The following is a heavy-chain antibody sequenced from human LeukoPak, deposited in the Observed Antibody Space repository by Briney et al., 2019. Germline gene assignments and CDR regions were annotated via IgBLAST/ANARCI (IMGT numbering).Heavy chain of an antibody. Sequence: ASVKVSCKASGYTFTSYDINWVRQAPGQGLEWMGIINPSGGSTSYAQKFQGRVTMTRDMSTSTVYMELTSLRSEDTAMYYCARAYSSSWDPARGLNWFDPWGQGTLVTVSS. D-gene: IGHD6-13*01. CDR3: ARAYSSSWDPARGLNWFDP. J-gene: IGHJ5*02. V-gene: IGHV1-46*01. CDR2: INPSGGST. CDR1: GYTFTSYD.